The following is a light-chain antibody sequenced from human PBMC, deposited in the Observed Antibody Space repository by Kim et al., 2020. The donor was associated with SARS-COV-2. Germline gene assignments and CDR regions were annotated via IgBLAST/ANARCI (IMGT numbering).Light chain of an antibody. CDR2: EVN. V-gene: IGLV2-23*02. J-gene: IGLJ1*01. Sequence: QSITISCAGTNSEVGNYNLVSWYQQFPGKAPQLLIYEVNKRPSGVSSRFSGSKSGNTASLTIFGLQADDEADYYCCSYAGTTTFDLFGTGTKVTVL. CDR1: NSEVGNYNL. CDR3: CSYAGTTTFDL.